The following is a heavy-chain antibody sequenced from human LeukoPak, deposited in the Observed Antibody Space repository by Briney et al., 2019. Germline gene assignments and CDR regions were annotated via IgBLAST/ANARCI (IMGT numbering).Heavy chain of an antibody. CDR1: GGFFSGYY. J-gene: IGHJ5*02. V-gene: IGHV4-34*01. CDR2: INHSGST. CDR3: ARLAPAVVVPAAIPDPNWFDP. Sequence: SETLSLTCAVYGGFFSGYYWSWIRQPPGKGLEWIGEINHSGSTNYNPSLKSRVTISVDTSKNQFSLKLSSVTAADTAVYYCARLAPAVVVPAAIPDPNWFDPWGQGTLVTVSS. D-gene: IGHD2-2*02.